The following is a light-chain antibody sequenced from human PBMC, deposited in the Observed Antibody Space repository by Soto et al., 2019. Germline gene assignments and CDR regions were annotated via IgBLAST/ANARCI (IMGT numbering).Light chain of an antibody. CDR2: EVS. J-gene: IGLJ1*01. V-gene: IGLV2-14*03. Sequence: QSVLTQPASVSGSPGQSITISCTGTSSDVGGYNYVSWYQQHPGKGPKLMIYEVSNRPSGVSNRFSGSKSGNTATLTISGLQAEGEADYYCSSYTSTTTRVFGNGTKVTVL. CDR3: SSYTSTTTRV. CDR1: SSDVGGYNY.